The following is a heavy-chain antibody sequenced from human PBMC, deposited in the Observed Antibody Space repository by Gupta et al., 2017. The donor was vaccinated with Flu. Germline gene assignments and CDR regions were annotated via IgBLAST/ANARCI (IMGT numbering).Heavy chain of an antibody. J-gene: IGHJ5*02. Sequence: EVQVLESGGGLVHPGGSLRLSCAASGFDLSDYGMSWVRQTPGKGLEWVSTINHRGDKAFYADSVKGRFTVSKDNSKNTLLLQLTSLRVDDTAVYHCARHRHYGDNCLVACWFDPWGPGTLVTVSS. D-gene: IGHD4-17*01. CDR1: GFDLSDYG. CDR3: ARHRHYGDNCLVACWFDP. CDR2: INHRGDKA. V-gene: IGHV3-23*01.